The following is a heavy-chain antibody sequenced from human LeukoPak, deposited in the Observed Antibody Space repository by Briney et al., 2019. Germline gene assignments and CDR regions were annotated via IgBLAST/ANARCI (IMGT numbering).Heavy chain of an antibody. D-gene: IGHD1-20*01. CDR1: GGSISSYY. CDR2: IYTSGST. Sequence: SETLSLTCTVSGGSISSYYWSWIRQPAGKGLEWIGRIYTSGSTNYNPSLKSRVTMSVDTSKNQFSLKLSSVTAADTAVYYCAREHSYNWNRQPFDYWGQGTLVTVSS. V-gene: IGHV4-4*07. CDR3: AREHSYNWNRQPFDY. J-gene: IGHJ4*02.